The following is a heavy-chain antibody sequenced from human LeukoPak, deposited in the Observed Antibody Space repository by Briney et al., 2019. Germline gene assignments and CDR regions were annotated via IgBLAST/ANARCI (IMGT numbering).Heavy chain of an antibody. Sequence: PSETLSLTCTVSGGSISSSSYYWGWIRQPPGKGLEWIGSIYYSGSTYYNPSLKSRVTISVDTSKNQFSLKLSSVTAADTAVYYCASLGGLAAAGTHYYYYMDVWGKGTTVTVSS. CDR3: ASLGGLAAAGTHYYYYMDV. V-gene: IGHV4-39*07. CDR1: GGSISSSSYY. D-gene: IGHD6-13*01. CDR2: IYYSGST. J-gene: IGHJ6*03.